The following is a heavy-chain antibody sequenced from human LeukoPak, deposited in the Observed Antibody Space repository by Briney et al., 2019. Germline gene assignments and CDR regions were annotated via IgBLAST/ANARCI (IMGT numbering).Heavy chain of an antibody. V-gene: IGHV4-39*07. Sequence: SETLSLTCTVSGGSISSGDYYWSWIRQPPGKGLEWIGEIYHSGSTNYNPSLKSRVTISVDKSKNQFSLKLSSVTAADTAVYYCASYVVGATSYYFDYWGQGTLVTVSS. CDR3: ASYVVGATSYYFDY. CDR1: GGSISSGDYY. D-gene: IGHD1-26*01. J-gene: IGHJ4*02. CDR2: IYHSGST.